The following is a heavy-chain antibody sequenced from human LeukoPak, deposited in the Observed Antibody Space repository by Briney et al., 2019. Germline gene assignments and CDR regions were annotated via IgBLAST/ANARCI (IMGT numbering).Heavy chain of an antibody. Sequence: PGGSLRLSCAASGFTFSSYSMNWVRQAPGEGLEWVSYITGSSGDINLADSVKGRFTISRDNAKNSLYLQMNSLRDEDTAVYYCARGMRGMAYFDYWGQGALVTVSS. D-gene: IGHD1-14*01. CDR3: ARGMRGMAYFDY. CDR2: ITGSSGDI. J-gene: IGHJ4*02. V-gene: IGHV3-48*02. CDR1: GFTFSSYS.